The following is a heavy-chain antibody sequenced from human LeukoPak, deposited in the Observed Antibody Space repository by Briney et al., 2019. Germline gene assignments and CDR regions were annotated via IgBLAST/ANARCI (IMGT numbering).Heavy chain of an antibody. CDR2: IYTSGTT. V-gene: IGHV4-4*07. D-gene: IGHD3-3*01. CDR3: ARNPQNYDFWSGYPPIDAFDI. J-gene: IGHJ3*02. CDR1: GVSISSYY. Sequence: SETLSLTCTVSGVSISSYYWIWIRQPAGKGLEWIGRIYTSGTTNYSPSLKSRVTISVDTSKNQFSLKLSSVTAADTAVYYCARNPQNYDFWSGYPPIDAFDIWGQGTMVTVSS.